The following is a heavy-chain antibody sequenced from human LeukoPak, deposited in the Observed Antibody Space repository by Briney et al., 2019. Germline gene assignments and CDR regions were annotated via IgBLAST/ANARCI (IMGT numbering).Heavy chain of an antibody. V-gene: IGHV3-9*03. CDR3: AKGGYDFWSGYYIEEVDYFDY. D-gene: IGHD3-3*01. Sequence: GRSLRLSCAASGFTFDDYAMHWVRQAPGKGLEWVSGISWNSGSIGYADSVKGRFTISRDNAKNSLYLQMNSLRAEDMALYYCAKGGYDFWSGYYIEEVDYFDYWGQGTLVTVSS. J-gene: IGHJ4*02. CDR2: ISWNSGSI. CDR1: GFTFDDYA.